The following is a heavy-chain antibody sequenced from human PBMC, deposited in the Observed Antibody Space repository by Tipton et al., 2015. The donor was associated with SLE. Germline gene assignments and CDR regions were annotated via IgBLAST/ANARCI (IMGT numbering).Heavy chain of an antibody. Sequence: TLSLTCSVSGGSISSSSYYRGWIRQPPGKGLEWIGSIDYSGSTYYNPSLKSRVTISVDTSKNQFSLKLSSVTAADTAVYYCARCGGGYGMDVWGQGTTVTVSS. CDR1: GGSISSSSYY. CDR3: ARCGGGYGMDV. D-gene: IGHD2-21*01. V-gene: IGHV4-39*07. J-gene: IGHJ6*02. CDR2: IDYSGST.